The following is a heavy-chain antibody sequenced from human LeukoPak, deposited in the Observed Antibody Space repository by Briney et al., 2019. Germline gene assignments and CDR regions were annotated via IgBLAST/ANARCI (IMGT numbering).Heavy chain of an antibody. CDR3: AREARGTRAAFDV. CDR1: GFTFSSYW. D-gene: IGHD2-8*01. Sequence: PGGSLRLSCAASGFTFSSYWMSWVRQAPGKGLEWAANIKEDRTHKYYVGSVRGRFTISRDNAKNSLYLQMNGLRAEDTAIYYCAREARGTRAAFDVWGQGTMVTV. J-gene: IGHJ3*01. V-gene: IGHV3-7*01. CDR2: IKEDRTHK.